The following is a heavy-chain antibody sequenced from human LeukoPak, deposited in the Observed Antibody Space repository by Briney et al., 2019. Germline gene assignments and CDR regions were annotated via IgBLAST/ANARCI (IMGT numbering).Heavy chain of an antibody. J-gene: IGHJ4*02. CDR1: GGSISSYY. V-gene: IGHV4-4*09. D-gene: IGHD2-21*01. Sequence: SETLSLTCTVSGGSISSYYWSWIRQPPGKGLEWIGYIYTSGSTNYNPSLKSRVTISVDTSKNQFSLKLSSVTAADTAVYYCAGGDRRYYFDYWGQRTLVTVSS. CDR3: AGGDRRYYFDY. CDR2: IYTSGST.